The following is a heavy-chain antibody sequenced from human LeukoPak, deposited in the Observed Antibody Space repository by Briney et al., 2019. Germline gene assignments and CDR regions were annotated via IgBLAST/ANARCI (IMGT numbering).Heavy chain of an antibody. J-gene: IGHJ6*03. CDR1: GGTFSGYY. CDR2: INHSGST. V-gene: IGHV4-34*01. CDR3: ARQSIVVVPAAMVHYYYMDV. Sequence: SETLSLTCAVYGGTFSGYYWSWIRQPPGKGREGVGEINHSGSTNYNPSLKSRVTVSVDTSKNQFSLKLSSVTAADTAVYYCARQSIVVVPAAMVHYYYMDVCGKGTTVTVSS. D-gene: IGHD2-2*01.